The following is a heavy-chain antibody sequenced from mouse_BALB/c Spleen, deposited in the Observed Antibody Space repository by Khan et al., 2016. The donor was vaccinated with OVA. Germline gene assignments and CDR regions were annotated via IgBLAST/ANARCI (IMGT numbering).Heavy chain of an antibody. CDR1: GFSFTTDG. Sequence: SGPGLVQPSQSLSITCTVSGFSFTTDGVHWVRQLPGKSLEWLGVIWSGGSTEYNAPFISRLSISTEDSTSHAVFKMISLQADDTAMSYCARNAYMYDFTYWGQGTLVTVSS. CDR2: IWSGGST. V-gene: IGHV2-2*01. D-gene: IGHD2-14*01. J-gene: IGHJ3*01. CDR3: ARNAYMYDFTY.